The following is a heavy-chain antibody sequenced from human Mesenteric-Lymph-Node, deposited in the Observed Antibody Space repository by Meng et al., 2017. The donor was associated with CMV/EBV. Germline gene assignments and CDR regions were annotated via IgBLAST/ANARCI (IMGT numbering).Heavy chain of an antibody. CDR2: VYYSGST. D-gene: IGHD1-14*01. CDR3: ARVLDTTSDY. Sequence: CTVSGGSISSTSYYWGWIRQPPGKGLEWIGNVYYSGSTYYNPSLKSRIIISVDTSKNQFSLKLNSVTAADTAMYYCARVLDTTSDYWGQGTLVTVSS. CDR1: GGSISSTSYY. J-gene: IGHJ4*02. V-gene: IGHV4-39*07.